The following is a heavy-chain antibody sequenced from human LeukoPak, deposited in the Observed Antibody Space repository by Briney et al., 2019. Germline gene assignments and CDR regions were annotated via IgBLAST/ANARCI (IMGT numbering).Heavy chain of an antibody. J-gene: IGHJ4*02. CDR2: IRQDGNEK. Sequence: GGSLRLSCAASGFTFSSYAMHWVRQAPEKGLEWVANIRQDGNEKYYVDSAKGRFTISRDNAKNSLYLQMNSLRAEDTAVYYCARAPYYETSGPLWGQGTLVTVSS. D-gene: IGHD3-22*01. CDR3: ARAPYYETSGPL. CDR1: GFTFSSYA. V-gene: IGHV3-7*01.